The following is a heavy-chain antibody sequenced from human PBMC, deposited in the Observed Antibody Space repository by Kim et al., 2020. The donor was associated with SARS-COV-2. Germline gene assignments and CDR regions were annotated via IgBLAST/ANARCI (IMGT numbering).Heavy chain of an antibody. CDR2: ISAYNGNT. D-gene: IGHD6-6*01. J-gene: IGHJ6*02. CDR3: ARGGTSSRLPGFYYYGMDV. Sequence: ASVKVSCKASGYTFTSYGISWVRQAPGQGLEWMGWISAYNGNTNYAQMLQGRVTMTTDTSTSTAYMELRSLRSDDTAVYYCARGGTSSRLPGFYYYGMDVWGQGTTVTGSS. CDR1: GYTFTSYG. V-gene: IGHV1-18*04.